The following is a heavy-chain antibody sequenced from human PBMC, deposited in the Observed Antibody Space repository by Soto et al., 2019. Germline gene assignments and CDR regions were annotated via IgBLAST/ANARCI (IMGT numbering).Heavy chain of an antibody. CDR2: MNPHSGDT. CDR3: ARGSPGPVDH. CDR1: GYSFTSLH. J-gene: IGHJ4*02. Sequence: ASVKVSCKASGYSFTSLHFNWVRQATGQGLEWIGWMNPHSGDTGFAQRFQGRVTMTRNTSINTAYMKLRSLRSRDMAVYYCARGSPGPVDHWGQGTQVTVSS. D-gene: IGHD3-10*01. V-gene: IGHV1-8*01.